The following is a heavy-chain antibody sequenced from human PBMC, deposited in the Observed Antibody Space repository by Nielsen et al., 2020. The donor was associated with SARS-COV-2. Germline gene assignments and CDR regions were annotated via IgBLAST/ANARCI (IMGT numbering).Heavy chain of an antibody. D-gene: IGHD5/OR15-5a*01. J-gene: IGHJ6*03. V-gene: IGHV3-48*02. CDR1: GFALSAYG. CDR2: IRMSDGAT. CDR3: AKELEVCCHYMDV. Sequence: GESLKISCTASGFALSAYGMDWVRQVPGRGLEWLAHIRMSDGATQYADSVRGRFTISRDNAKNSLYLQMNSLRDEDPAVYFCAKELEVCCHYMDVWGKGTTVTVSS.